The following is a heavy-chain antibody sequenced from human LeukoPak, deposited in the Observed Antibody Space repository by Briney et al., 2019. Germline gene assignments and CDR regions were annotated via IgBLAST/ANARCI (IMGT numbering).Heavy chain of an antibody. D-gene: IGHD2-2*01. Sequence: ASVKVSCKASGSTFSSYAISWVRQAPGQGLEWMGGIIPIFGTANYAQKFQGRVTITADESTSTAYMELSSLRSEDTAVYYCARVGCSSTSCYGEFDYWGQGTLVTVSS. CDR1: GSTFSSYA. CDR2: IIPIFGTA. J-gene: IGHJ4*02. V-gene: IGHV1-69*13. CDR3: ARVGCSSTSCYGEFDY.